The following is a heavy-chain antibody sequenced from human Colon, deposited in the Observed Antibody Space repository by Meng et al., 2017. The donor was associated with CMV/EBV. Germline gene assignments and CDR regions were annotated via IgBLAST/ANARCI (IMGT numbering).Heavy chain of an antibody. Sequence: GSLRLSCTVSGGSMSSYYWSWIRQPPGKGLEWIGYIYLTGSTKYNSSLKSRVTISVDTSKNQFSLWLDSVIAADTAVYYCARTFDRSTGYSTSFDSWGQGTLVTVSS. J-gene: IGHJ4*02. D-gene: IGHD3-9*01. CDR2: IYLTGST. V-gene: IGHV4-59*01. CDR3: ARTFDRSTGYSTSFDS. CDR1: GGSMSSYY.